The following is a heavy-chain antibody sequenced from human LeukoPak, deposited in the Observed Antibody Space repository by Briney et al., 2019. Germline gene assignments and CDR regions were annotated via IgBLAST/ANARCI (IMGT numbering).Heavy chain of an antibody. CDR1: GFTFSDYY. J-gene: IGHJ4*02. CDR3: ARSSLVVPYDY. CDR2: ISSSGSTI. Sequence: PGGSLRLSCAASGFTFSDYYMSWIRQAPGKGLEWVSYISSSGSTIYYADSVKGRFTISRDNSKNTLYLQMNSLRAEDTAVHYCARSSLVVPYDYWGQGTLVTVSS. V-gene: IGHV3-11*01. D-gene: IGHD6-6*01.